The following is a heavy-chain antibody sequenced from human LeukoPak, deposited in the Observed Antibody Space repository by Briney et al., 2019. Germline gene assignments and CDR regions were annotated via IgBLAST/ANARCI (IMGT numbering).Heavy chain of an antibody. Sequence: PGGSLRLSCAASGFTFSTYWMNWYRQAPGKGLEWVGNINQDASEINYVDSVRGRFTISRDNAKNSRHLQMNRLRAEDTAVSYWANSPENCGWQKGIDSWGQGTLVTVSS. CDR2: INQDASEI. J-gene: IGHJ4*02. V-gene: IGHV3-7*01. D-gene: IGHD6-19*01. CDR3: ANSPENCGWQKGIDS. CDR1: GFTFSTYW.